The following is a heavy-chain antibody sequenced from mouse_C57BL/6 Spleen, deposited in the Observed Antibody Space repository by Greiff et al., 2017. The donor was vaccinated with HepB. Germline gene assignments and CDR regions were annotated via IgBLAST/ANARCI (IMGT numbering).Heavy chain of an antibody. V-gene: IGHV3-6*01. CDR2: ISYDGSN. CDR3: ALLRSYFDH. J-gene: IGHJ2*01. Sequence: EVQLQQSGPGLVKPSQSLSLTCSVTGYSITSGYYWNWIRQFPGNKLEWMGYISYDGSNNYNPSRKNRISITRDTSKNQFFLKLNSVTTEDSATYYCALLRSYFDHWGQGTTLTVSS. D-gene: IGHD1-1*01. CDR1: GYSITSGYY.